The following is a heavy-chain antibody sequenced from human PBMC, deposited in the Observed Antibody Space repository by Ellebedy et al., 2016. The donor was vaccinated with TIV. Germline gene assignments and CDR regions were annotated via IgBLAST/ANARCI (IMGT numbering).Heavy chain of an antibody. J-gene: IGHJ4*02. D-gene: IGHD3-10*01. CDR1: GFSFSNYN. CDR3: ASDWRMDRGIIKSVSDF. CDR2: ISSGSSTI. Sequence: PGGSLRLSCAASGFSFSNYNMNWVRQAPGTGLEWVSCISSGSSTIYCADSVKGRFTISRDNAKNSLYLQMNSLRAEDTAVYYCASDWRMDRGIIKSVSDFWGQGTLVTVSS. V-gene: IGHV3-48*01.